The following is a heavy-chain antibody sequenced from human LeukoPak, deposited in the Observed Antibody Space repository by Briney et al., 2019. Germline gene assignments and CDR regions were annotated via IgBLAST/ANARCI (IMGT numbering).Heavy chain of an antibody. J-gene: IGHJ3*01. Sequence: GGSLRLSFSTSVFTFITSDIHSVRQAPGKGLEWVSFIQYDGSRKTYVESVKGRFTISSHNSKNNVYLQMFSLRPEHTSVYFCAKDLFLWGQGRVVTVSS. CDR3: AKDLFL. CDR2: IQYDGSRK. CDR1: VFTFITSD. D-gene: IGHD3-10*01. V-gene: IGHV3-30*02.